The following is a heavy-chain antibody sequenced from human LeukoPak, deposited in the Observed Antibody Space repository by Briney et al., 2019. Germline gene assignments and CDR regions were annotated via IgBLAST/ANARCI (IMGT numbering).Heavy chain of an antibody. J-gene: IGHJ4*02. CDR2: ISPGDSDA. Sequence: GESLKISCKGSGYKFTDYWIGWVRQMPGKGLEWMGMISPGDSDATYSPSFQGQVTISADKSISTAYLQWNGLKASDIAMYFCARRSWAYDYFDYWGQGTLVTVSS. CDR1: GYKFTDYW. CDR3: ARRSWAYDYFDY. V-gene: IGHV5-51*01. D-gene: IGHD3-16*01.